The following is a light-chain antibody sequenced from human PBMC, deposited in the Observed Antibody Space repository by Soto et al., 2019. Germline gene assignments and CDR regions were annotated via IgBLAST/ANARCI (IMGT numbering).Light chain of an antibody. CDR2: DTS. Sequence: EVVMRQSPATLSVSPGDGATLSCRASQGIGDTLAWYHHKPGQTPRLLIYDTSTRATGVPTRFSGSRSGAEFNLTINSLQSEDFAVYYCQPYNNWPLTFGGGTKVDIK. CDR1: QGIGDT. V-gene: IGKV3-15*01. J-gene: IGKJ4*01. CDR3: QPYNNWPLT.